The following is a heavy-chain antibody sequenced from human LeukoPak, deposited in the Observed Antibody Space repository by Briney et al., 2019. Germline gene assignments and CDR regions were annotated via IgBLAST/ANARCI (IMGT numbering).Heavy chain of an antibody. CDR1: GYTFTSYI. J-gene: IGHJ4*02. V-gene: IGHV1-3*01. Sequence: ASVKVSCKTSGYTFTSYIIHWVRQAPGQRLEWMGWLNSGNGSTKYSQKFQGRITITRDTSASTAYMDLSSLRSEDTAIYYCARGLFSNGGLPDYWGLGTLVTVSS. CDR2: LNSGNGST. D-gene: IGHD7-27*01. CDR3: ARGLFSNGGLPDY.